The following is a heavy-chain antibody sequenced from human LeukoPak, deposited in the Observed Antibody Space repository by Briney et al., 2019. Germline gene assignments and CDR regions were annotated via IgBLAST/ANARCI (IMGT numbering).Heavy chain of an antibody. D-gene: IGHD3-3*01. CDR3: ARQANQILRFLEWLPQSEFDY. Sequence: PSDTQSLTCTVSGGSISSYYWSWIRQPPGKGLEWIGYIYHSGSTNYNPSLKSRVTISVDTSKNQFSLKLSSVTAADTAVYYCARQANQILRFLEWLPQSEFDYWGQGTLVTVSS. J-gene: IGHJ4*02. CDR2: IYHSGST. CDR1: GGSISSYY. V-gene: IGHV4-59*08.